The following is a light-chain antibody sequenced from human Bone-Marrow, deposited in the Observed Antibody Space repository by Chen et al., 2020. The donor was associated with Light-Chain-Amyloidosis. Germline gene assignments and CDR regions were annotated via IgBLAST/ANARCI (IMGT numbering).Light chain of an antibody. V-gene: IGLV1-47*01. CDR3: ATWDDSLSNLWV. Sequence: QSVVTQPPSASGTPGQRFTISCSGRSSNIGSNYVYWYQHFPGAAPKLLLYRDDERPSGVPDRFSGSKSGTSASLAISGLRFEDEADYYCATWDDSLSNLWVFGGGTKLTVL. CDR1: SSNIGSNY. CDR2: RDD. J-gene: IGLJ3*02.